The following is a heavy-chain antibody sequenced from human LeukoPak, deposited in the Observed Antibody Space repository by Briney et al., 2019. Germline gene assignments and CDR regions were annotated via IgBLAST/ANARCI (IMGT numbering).Heavy chain of an antibody. J-gene: IGHJ4*02. CDR1: GGSFSGYY. V-gene: IGHV4-34*01. CDR3: ARFALYSSRGIGY. CDR2: INHSGST. D-gene: IGHD6-13*01. Sequence: KASETLSLTCAVYGGSFSGYYWSWIRQPPVKGLEWIGEINHSGSTNYNPSLKSRVTISVDTSKNQFSLKLSSVTAADTAVYYCARFALYSSRGIGYWGQGTLVTVSS.